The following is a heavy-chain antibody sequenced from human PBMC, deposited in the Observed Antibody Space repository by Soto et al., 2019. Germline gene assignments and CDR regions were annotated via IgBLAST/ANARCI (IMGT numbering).Heavy chain of an antibody. D-gene: IGHD3-22*01. J-gene: IGHJ6*02. V-gene: IGHV2-5*01. Sequence: SGPTLVKPTQTLTLTCTFSGFSLSTSGVGVGWIRQPPGKALEWLALIYWNDDKRYSPSLKSRLTITKDTSKNQVVLTMTNMDPVDTATYYCAHSWLLLTPRSYYYDSSGYLITEYDYGMDVWGQGTTVTVSS. CDR2: IYWNDDK. CDR1: GFSLSTSGVG. CDR3: AHSWLLLTPRSYYYDSSGYLITEYDYGMDV.